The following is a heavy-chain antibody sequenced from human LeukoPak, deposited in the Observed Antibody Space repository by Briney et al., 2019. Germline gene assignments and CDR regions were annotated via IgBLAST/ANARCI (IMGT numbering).Heavy chain of an antibody. V-gene: IGHV4-34*01. CDR3: ARGREWELEYGMDV. Sequence: SETLSLTCAVYGGSFSGYYWSWIRQPPGKGLEWIGEINHSGSTNYNPSLKSRVTISVDTSKNQFSLKLSSVTAADTAVYYCARGREWELEYGMDVWGQGTTVTVSS. J-gene: IGHJ6*02. D-gene: IGHD1-26*01. CDR2: INHSGST. CDR1: GGSFSGYY.